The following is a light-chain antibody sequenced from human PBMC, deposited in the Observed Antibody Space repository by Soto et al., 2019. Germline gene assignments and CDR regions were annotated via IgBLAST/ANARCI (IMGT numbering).Light chain of an antibody. J-gene: IGKJ1*01. V-gene: IGKV1-5*03. CDR2: KAS. CDR3: QQYNSYSWT. CDR1: QSISSW. Sequence: QMTQSPSTLSASVGDRVTITCRAGQSISSWLAWYQQKPGKAPKLLIYKASSLESGVPSRFSGSGSGTEFTLTISSLQPDDFATYYCQQYNSYSWTFGQGTKVDIK.